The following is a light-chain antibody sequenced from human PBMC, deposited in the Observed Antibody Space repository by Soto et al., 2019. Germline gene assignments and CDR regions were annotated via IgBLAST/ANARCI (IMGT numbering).Light chain of an antibody. V-gene: IGLV1-47*01. CDR3: AAWDDSLSGRV. CDR2: RNS. CDR1: SSNIGSNY. Sequence: QSALTQPPSASGTPGQRVTISCSGSSSNIGSNYVYWYKQLPGTAPKLLIYRNSQRPSGVPDRFSGSKSGTSASLAISGLRSEDEADFYCAAWDDSLSGRVFGTGTKVTVL. J-gene: IGLJ1*01.